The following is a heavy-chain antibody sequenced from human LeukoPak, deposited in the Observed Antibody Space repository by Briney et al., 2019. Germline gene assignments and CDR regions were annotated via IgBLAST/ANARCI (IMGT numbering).Heavy chain of an antibody. CDR1: GCTFTSYG. J-gene: IGHJ6*02. CDR3: ARAPGYCSSTSCYTDYYYGMDV. CDR2: ISAYNGNT. V-gene: IGHV1-18*01. D-gene: IGHD2-2*02. Sequence: ASVKVSCKASGCTFTSYGISWVRQAPGRGLEWMGWISAYNGNTNYAQKLQGRVTMTTDTSTSTAYMELRSLRSDDTAVYYCARAPGYCSSTSCYTDYYYGMDVWGQGTTVTVSS.